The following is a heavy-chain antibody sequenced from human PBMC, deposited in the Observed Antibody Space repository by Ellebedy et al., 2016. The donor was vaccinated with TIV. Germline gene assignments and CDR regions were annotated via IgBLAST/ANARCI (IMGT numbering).Heavy chain of an antibody. CDR1: GFTLSSYA. V-gene: IGHV3-7*01. CDR2: IKQDGSEK. D-gene: IGHD2-2*02. CDR3: ARISCSSTGCYTYFDY. Sequence: GGSLRLXXAASGFTLSSYAMSWVRQAPGKGLEWVANIKQDGSEKYYVDSVKGRFTISRDNAKNSLYLQMNSLRAEDTAVYYCARISCSSTGCYTYFDYWGQGTLVTVSS. J-gene: IGHJ4*02.